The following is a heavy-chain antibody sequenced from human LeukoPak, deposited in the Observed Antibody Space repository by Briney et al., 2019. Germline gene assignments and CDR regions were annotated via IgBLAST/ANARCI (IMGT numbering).Heavy chain of an antibody. J-gene: IGHJ4*02. CDR3: ARGGPYYYGSGSYPH. Sequence: PSETLSLTCTVSGGSFSSGSYYWSWIRQPPGKGLEWIGYIYYRGSTNYNPSLKSRVTISVDTSKNQFSLKLSSVTAADTAVYYCARGGPYYYGSGSYPHWGQGTLVTVSS. CDR2: IYYRGST. V-gene: IGHV4-61*01. CDR1: GGSFSSGSYY. D-gene: IGHD3-10*01.